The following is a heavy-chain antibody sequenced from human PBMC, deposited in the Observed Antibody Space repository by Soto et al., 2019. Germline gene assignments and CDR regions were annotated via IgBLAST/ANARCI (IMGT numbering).Heavy chain of an antibody. CDR1: GGSISSYY. D-gene: IGHD6-13*01. CDR3: ARAPIASTAAPNWFDP. V-gene: IGHV4-59*01. CDR2: IYYSGST. J-gene: IGHJ5*02. Sequence: SETLSLTCTVSGGSISSYYWSWIRQPPGKGLEWIGYIYYSGSTNYNPSLKSRVTISVDTSKNQFSLKLSSVTAADTTVYYCARAPIASTAAPNWFDPWGQGTLVTV.